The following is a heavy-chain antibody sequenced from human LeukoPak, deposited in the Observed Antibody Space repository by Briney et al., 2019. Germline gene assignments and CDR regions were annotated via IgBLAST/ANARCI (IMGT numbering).Heavy chain of an antibody. CDR2: IYYSGST. Sequence: PSETLSLTCTVSGGSISSSSYYWGWIRQPPGKGLEWIGSIYYSGSTYYNPSLKSRVTISVDTSKNQFSLKLSSVTAADTAVYYCARGRVMKRNLDLWGRGTLVTVSS. V-gene: IGHV4-39*07. J-gene: IGHJ2*01. CDR1: GGSISSSSYY. D-gene: IGHD2-21*01. CDR3: ARGRVMKRNLDL.